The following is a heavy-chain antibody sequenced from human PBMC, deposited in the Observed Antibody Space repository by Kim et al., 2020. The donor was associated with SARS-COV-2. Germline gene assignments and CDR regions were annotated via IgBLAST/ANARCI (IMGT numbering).Heavy chain of an antibody. V-gene: IGHV3-33*01. D-gene: IGHD1-26*01. CDR3: ARDPSEELLSFDY. J-gene: IGHJ4*02. Sequence: YADSVTGRFTTAGENSKNPLYLQMNRLGAEDTAVYYCARDPSEELLSFDYWGQGTLVTVSS.